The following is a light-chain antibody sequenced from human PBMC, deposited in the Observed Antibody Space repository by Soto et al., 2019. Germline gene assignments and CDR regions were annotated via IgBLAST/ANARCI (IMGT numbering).Light chain of an antibody. J-gene: IGLJ1*01. CDR3: GTWDSSLSVHV. Sequence: QSVLTQPPSVSAGPGQKVTISCSGTSSNIGNNYVSWYQQLPGTAPKLLIYDNNKRPSGIPDRFSGSKSGTSATLGTTGLQTGDEADYYCGTWDSSLSVHVFGTGTKVTVL. CDR1: SSNIGNNY. CDR2: DNN. V-gene: IGLV1-51*01.